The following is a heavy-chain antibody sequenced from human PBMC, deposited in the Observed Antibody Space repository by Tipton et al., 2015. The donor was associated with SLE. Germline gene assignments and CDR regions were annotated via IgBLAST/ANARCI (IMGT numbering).Heavy chain of an antibody. D-gene: IGHD3/OR15-3a*01. V-gene: IGHV4-38-2*02. Sequence: TLSLTCTVSGYSITSGFYWGWIRQPPGKGLEWIGSVSHNGVTAYNPSLKSRVTILVDQSKNQFSLRVTSVTAADTAVYYCARDLGHGGDSDYWGQGTLVTVSS. CDR2: VSHNGVT. CDR1: GYSITSGFY. CDR3: ARDLGHGGDSDY. J-gene: IGHJ4*02.